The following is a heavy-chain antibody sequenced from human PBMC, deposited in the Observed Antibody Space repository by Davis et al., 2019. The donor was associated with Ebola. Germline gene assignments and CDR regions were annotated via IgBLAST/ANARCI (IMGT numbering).Heavy chain of an antibody. CDR3: ATSP. D-gene: IGHD3-16*01. J-gene: IGHJ4*02. Sequence: GGSLRLSCAASGFAFSNYGMHWVRQAPGKGLEWVAYIRNDGTFKNYADSVRGRFTISRDNSKKTLYLQMNSLRPEDTAVYYCATSPGGQGTLVTVSS. CDR2: IRNDGTFK. CDR1: GFAFSNYG. V-gene: IGHV3-30*02.